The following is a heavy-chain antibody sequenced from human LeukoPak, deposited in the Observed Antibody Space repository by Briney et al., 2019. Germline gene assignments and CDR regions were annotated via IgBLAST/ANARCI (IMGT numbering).Heavy chain of an antibody. V-gene: IGHV4-4*02. Sequence: SETLSLTCAVSGGSISSRNWWSWVRQPPGKGLEWIGEINHSGSTNYNPSLKSRVTISVDTSKNQFSLKLSSVTAADTAVYYCARPNYYGSGSLVYWGQGTLVTVSS. J-gene: IGHJ4*02. CDR3: ARPNYYGSGSLVY. D-gene: IGHD3-10*01. CDR1: GGSISSRNW. CDR2: INHSGST.